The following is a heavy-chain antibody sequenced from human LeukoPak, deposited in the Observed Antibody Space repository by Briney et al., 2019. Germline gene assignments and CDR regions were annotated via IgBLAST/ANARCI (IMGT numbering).Heavy chain of an antibody. V-gene: IGHV3-21*01. D-gene: IGHD3-22*01. CDR3: ARETNYYDSSGYYSFWDY. J-gene: IGHJ4*02. CDR1: GFTFSGYW. CDR2: ISSSSSYI. Sequence: PGGSLRLSCEASGFTFSGYWMTWVRQAPGKGLEWVSSISSSSSYIYYADSVKGRFTISRDNAKNSLYLQMNSLRAEDTAVYYCARETNYYDSSGYYSFWDYWGQGTLVTVSS.